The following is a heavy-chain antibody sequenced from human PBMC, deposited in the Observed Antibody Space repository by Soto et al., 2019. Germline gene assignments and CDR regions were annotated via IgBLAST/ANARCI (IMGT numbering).Heavy chain of an antibody. V-gene: IGHV4-34*01. Sequence: QVQLQQWGAGLLKPSETLSLTCAVYGGSFSGYYWSWIRQPPGKGLEWLGESNHSGSTNYNPSLKSRVTISVDASKNQFSLKLSSVTAADTAVYYCARVRSYDYVWGSYRHFDYWGQGTLVTVSS. CDR3: ARVRSYDYVWGSYRHFDY. CDR1: GGSFSGYY. D-gene: IGHD3-16*02. J-gene: IGHJ4*02. CDR2: SNHSGST.